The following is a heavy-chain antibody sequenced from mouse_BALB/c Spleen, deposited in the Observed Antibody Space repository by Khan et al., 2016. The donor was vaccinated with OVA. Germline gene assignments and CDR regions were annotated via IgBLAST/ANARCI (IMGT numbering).Heavy chain of an antibody. V-gene: IGHV1S81*02. D-gene: IGHD1-1*01. Sequence: QVQLQQSGAELVKAGASVKMSCKASGYTFTSYWMHWVKQRLGQGLEWFAETNPTNGRTYYNEKFTSKATLTVDKSSSTAYMLLSGPTFEDSAVDDCARIKKIVATYFDYWGQGTTLTVSS. CDR3: ARIKKIVATYFDY. CDR1: GYTFTSYW. J-gene: IGHJ2*01. CDR2: TNPTNGRT.